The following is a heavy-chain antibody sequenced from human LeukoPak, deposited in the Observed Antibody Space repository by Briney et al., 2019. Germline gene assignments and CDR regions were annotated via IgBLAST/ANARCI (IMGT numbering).Heavy chain of an antibody. CDR2: IKQDGSEK. V-gene: IGHV3-7*01. CDR1: GFTFTNYW. J-gene: IGHJ5*02. Sequence: GGSLRLSCAASGFTFTNYWMRWVRQAPGKGLEWVANIKQDGSEKHYVDSVKGRFTISRDNAKNSLYLQMNSLRAEDTAVYYCARVTVRYFDWLPRSHNWFDPWGQGTLVTVSS. D-gene: IGHD3-9*01. CDR3: ARVTVRYFDWLPRSHNWFDP.